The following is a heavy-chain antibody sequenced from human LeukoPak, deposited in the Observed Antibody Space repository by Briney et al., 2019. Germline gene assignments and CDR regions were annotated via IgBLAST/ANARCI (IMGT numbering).Heavy chain of an antibody. D-gene: IGHD3-22*01. Sequence: GGSLRLSCAASGFTFSSYSMNWVRQAPGKGLEWVSSISSSSSYIYYADSVKGRFTISRDNAKNSLYLQMNSLRAEDTAVYYCARDYYDSSGYYPYYFDYWGQGTLATVSS. CDR1: GFTFSSYS. J-gene: IGHJ4*02. CDR3: ARDYYDSSGYYPYYFDY. CDR2: ISSSSSYI. V-gene: IGHV3-21*01.